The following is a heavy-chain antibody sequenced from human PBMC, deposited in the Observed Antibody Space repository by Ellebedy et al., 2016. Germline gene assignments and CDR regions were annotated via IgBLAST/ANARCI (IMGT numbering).Heavy chain of an antibody. CDR2: ISAGGDNT. CDR3: YYGHYSGS. CDR1: GFSFSNYF. D-gene: IGHD4-17*01. J-gene: IGHJ4*02. V-gene: IGHV3-23*01. Sequence: GGSLRLSXATSGFSFSNYFMTWIRQAPGKGLEWVATISAGGDNTFFADSVKGRFTISRDNSRDTLYLQMNSLRAEDTAVYYCYYGHYSGSWGQGTLVTVSS.